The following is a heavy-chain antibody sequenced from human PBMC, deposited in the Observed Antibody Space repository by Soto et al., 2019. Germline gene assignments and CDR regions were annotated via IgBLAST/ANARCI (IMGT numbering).Heavy chain of an antibody. V-gene: IGHV1-18*04. CDR1: GYRFTTYR. CDR2: SSTTSDYR. D-gene: IGHD2-8*01. Sequence: AASVKVSCKASGYRFTTYRITWVRQAPGRGLEWMGSSSTTSDYRNYAEKFQGRVTMTTDASTTTADMELRSLTSDDTAVYFCAREEGYCTTTSCSNWFAPRGQGSQVTGSS. J-gene: IGHJ5*02. CDR3: AREEGYCTTTSCSNWFAP.